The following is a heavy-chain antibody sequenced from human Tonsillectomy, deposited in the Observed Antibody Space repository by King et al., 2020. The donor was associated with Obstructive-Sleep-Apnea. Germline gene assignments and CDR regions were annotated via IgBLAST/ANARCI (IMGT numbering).Heavy chain of an antibody. CDR2: IYHSGST. V-gene: IGHV4-4*02. CDR3: AKVGAAARGWFDP. Sequence: QLQESGPGLVKPSGTLSLTCAVSGGSLSSSDWWNWVRQPPGKGLEWIGEIYHSGSTNYNPSLKSRVTISVDKSKNQLSLKVTSVTAGDTAVYYCAKVGAAARGWFDPWGQGTLVTVSS. CDR1: GGSLSSSDW. D-gene: IGHD2-2*01. J-gene: IGHJ5*02.